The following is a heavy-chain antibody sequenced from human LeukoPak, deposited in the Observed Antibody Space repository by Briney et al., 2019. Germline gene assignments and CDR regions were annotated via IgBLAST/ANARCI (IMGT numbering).Heavy chain of an antibody. CDR1: RFNFGTSS. CDR2: IQYDGSNE. J-gene: IGHJ6*03. CDR3: AKDRCSNGIGCYYYYMDV. D-gene: IGHD2-8*01. Sequence: GGSLRLSCAASRFNFGTSSMNWVRQAPGKGLEWVANIQYDGSNEQYADSVKGRFSISRDGSKNILYLQMNSLRAEDTAVYYCAKDRCSNGIGCYYYYMDVWGKGTTVTISS. V-gene: IGHV3-30*02.